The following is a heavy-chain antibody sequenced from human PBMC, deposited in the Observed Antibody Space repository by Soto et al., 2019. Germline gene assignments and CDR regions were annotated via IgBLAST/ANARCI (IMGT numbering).Heavy chain of an antibody. V-gene: IGHV3-21*06. CDR3: ARESEDLTSAFDY. Sequence: GGALRLSCAASGFTFTRYSMNWVRQAPGKGLECVSSISSTTNYIYYGDSMKGRFTTSRDNAKNSLYLEMNSLRAEDTAVYYCARESEDLTSAFDYWGQGTLVPVSP. J-gene: IGHJ4*02. CDR1: GFTFTRYS. CDR2: ISSTTNYI.